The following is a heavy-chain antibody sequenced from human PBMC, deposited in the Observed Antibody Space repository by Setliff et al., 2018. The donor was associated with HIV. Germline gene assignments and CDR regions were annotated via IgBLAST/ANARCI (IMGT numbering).Heavy chain of an antibody. CDR1: GYSISSGYC. J-gene: IGHJ3*02. CDR3: ARSRGAGYSSGWYGGSYAFDI. V-gene: IGHV4-38-2*01. CDR2: IYHSGST. D-gene: IGHD6-19*01. Sequence: SETLSLTCAVSGYSISSGYCWGWIRQPPGKGLEWIGSIYHSGSTYYNPSLKSRVTISVDTSKNQFSLKLSSVTAADTAVYYCARSRGAGYSSGWYGGSYAFDIWGQGTMVT.